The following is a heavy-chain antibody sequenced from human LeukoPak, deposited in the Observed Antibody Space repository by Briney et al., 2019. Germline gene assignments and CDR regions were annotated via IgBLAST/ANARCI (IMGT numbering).Heavy chain of an antibody. D-gene: IGHD2-8*01. V-gene: IGHV3-23*01. Sequence: GGSLRLSCAASGFTLRSSAMSWVRQAPGKGLEWVSAISGDGGTISYAASVRGRFTISRDNAKNTLFLQMSSLRAGDTALYYCAKELYGNPSGYWGQGTRVTVFS. CDR3: AKELYGNPSGY. J-gene: IGHJ4*02. CDR1: GFTLRSSA. CDR2: ISGDGGTI.